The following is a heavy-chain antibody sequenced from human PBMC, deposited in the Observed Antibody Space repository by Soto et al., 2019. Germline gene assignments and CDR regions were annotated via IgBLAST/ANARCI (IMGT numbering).Heavy chain of an antibody. J-gene: IGHJ1*01. Sequence: ASVKVSCKASGYTFTSYYMHWVRQAPGQGLEWMGVINPSGGNTVYAQKFQGRVTMTRDTSTSTVYMELSSLRSEDTAVYYCAKAGTFYRSEYFQHWGQGTLITVSS. CDR3: AKAGTFYRSEYFQH. D-gene: IGHD3-16*02. CDR1: GYTFTSYY. V-gene: IGHV1-46*01. CDR2: INPSGGNT.